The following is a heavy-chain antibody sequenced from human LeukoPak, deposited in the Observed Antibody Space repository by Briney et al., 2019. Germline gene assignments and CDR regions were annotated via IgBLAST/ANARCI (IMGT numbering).Heavy chain of an antibody. CDR3: ARVKTMIVVVITSAFDI. CDR2: ISYDGSNK. D-gene: IGHD3-22*01. V-gene: IGHV3-30*03. Sequence: GRSLRLSCAASGFTFSSYGMHWVRQAPGKGLEWVAVISYDGSNKYYADSVKGRFTISGDNSKNTLYLQMNSLRAEDTAVYYCARVKTMIVVVITSAFDIWGQGTMVTVSS. J-gene: IGHJ3*02. CDR1: GFTFSSYG.